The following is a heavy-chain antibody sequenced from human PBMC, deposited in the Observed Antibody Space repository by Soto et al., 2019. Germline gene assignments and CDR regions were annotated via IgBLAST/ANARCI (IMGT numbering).Heavy chain of an antibody. CDR2: IIPIFGTS. V-gene: IGHV1-69*01. D-gene: IGHD2-15*01. J-gene: IGHJ5*02. Sequence: QLQLVQSGAEVKKPGSSVNVSCKTSGGSFSSNTITWVRQAPGQGLEWMGGIIPIFGTSNYAHKFQGRVTMTADESTNPAYMELSRLRYEDTAVYYCARDVILVVVSATRAAGWLDPWGQGTLVTVAS. CDR3: ARDVILVVVSATRAAGWLDP. CDR1: GGSFSSNT.